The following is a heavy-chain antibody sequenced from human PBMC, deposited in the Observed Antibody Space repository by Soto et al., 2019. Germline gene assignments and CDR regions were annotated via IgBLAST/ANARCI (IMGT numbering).Heavy chain of an antibody. V-gene: IGHV4-4*02. Sequence: QVQLQESGPGLVKPSGTLSVTCAVSGGSISSSNWWNWVRQPPGKGLEWIGEIYHRGSTNYNPSLRSRVTISLDKSKNQCSLRVKSVTAADTAEYYCARAWPSVDSYGSGVMDVWGQGTTVTVSS. CDR1: GGSISSSNW. J-gene: IGHJ6*02. CDR2: IYHRGST. D-gene: IGHD5-18*01. CDR3: ARAWPSVDSYGSGVMDV.